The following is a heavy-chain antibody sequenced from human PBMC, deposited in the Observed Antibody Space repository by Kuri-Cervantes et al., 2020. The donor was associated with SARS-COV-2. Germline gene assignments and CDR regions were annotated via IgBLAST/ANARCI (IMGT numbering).Heavy chain of an antibody. CDR1: GGTFSSYA. V-gene: IGHV1-8*02. Sequence: ASVKVSCKASGGTFSSYAINWVRQATGQGLEWMGWMNPNSGNTGYAQKFQGRVTMTRNTSISTAYMELSSLRSEDTAVYYCARESVRAASMDVWGKGTTVTVSS. CDR2: MNPNSGNT. J-gene: IGHJ6*03. D-gene: IGHD6-13*01. CDR3: ARESVRAASMDV.